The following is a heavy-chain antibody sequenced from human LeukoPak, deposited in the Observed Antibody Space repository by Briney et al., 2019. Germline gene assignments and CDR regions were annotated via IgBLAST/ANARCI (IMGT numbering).Heavy chain of an antibody. V-gene: IGHV3-23*01. J-gene: IGHJ4*02. CDR3: AKDPRVGSRVAAPCH. CDR2: ISGSGGST. Sequence: GGSLRLSCAASGFTFSSYAMSWVRQAPGKGLEWVSAISGSGGSTYYADSVKGRFTISRDNSKSTLFLQMNSLRAEDTAVYYCAKDPRVGSRVAAPCHWGQGTLVTVSS. CDR1: GFTFSSYA. D-gene: IGHD5-24*01.